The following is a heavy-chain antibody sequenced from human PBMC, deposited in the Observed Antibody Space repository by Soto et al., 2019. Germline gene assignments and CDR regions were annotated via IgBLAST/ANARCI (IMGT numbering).Heavy chain of an antibody. CDR2: IYYSGST. Sequence: SETLSLTCTVSGGSISSSGYYWSWIRHPPGQGLEWIGYIYYSGSTYYNPSLKSRVTISVDTSKNQFSLKLGSVTAADTAIYYCAGGSSKSWFDPWGHGTLVTVSS. D-gene: IGHD6-6*01. CDR1: GGSISSSGYY. CDR3: AGGSSKSWFDP. J-gene: IGHJ5*02. V-gene: IGHV4-31*03.